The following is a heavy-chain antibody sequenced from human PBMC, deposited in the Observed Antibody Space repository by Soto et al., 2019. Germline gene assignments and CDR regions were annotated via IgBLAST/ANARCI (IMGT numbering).Heavy chain of an antibody. Sequence: GGSLRLSCAASGFTFNNYAMHWVRQAPGKGLEWVAFISYDGSKKDYADSVKGRFTISRDNSKNTLYLQMNSLRAEDTSVYYCASDYGTSGYYSGYFQHWGQGTLGTVS. D-gene: IGHD3-22*01. V-gene: IGHV3-30-3*01. CDR3: ASDYGTSGYYSGYFQH. CDR1: GFTFNNYA. J-gene: IGHJ1*01. CDR2: ISYDGSKK.